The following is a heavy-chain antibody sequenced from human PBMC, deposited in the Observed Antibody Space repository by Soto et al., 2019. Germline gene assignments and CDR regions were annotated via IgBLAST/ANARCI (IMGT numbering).Heavy chain of an antibody. D-gene: IGHD4-17*01. J-gene: IGHJ6*02. V-gene: IGHV4-61*01. CDR3: ARDNPYGYYEYYYYGMDV. CDR2: IYYSGST. Sequence: QVQLQESGPGLVKPSETLSLTCPVSGGSVSSASYYWSWIRQPPGKGLEWFGYIYYSGSTNYNPSLQSRVTRAVDTCKNRAALKLSSVTAADMSVYYCARDNPYGYYEYYYYGMDVWGQGTTVTVSS. CDR1: GGSVSSASYY.